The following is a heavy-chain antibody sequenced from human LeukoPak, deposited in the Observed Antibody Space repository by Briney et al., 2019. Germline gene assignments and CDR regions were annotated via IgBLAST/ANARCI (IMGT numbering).Heavy chain of an antibody. CDR1: GGTFSSYA. Sequence: GASVKVSCKASGGTFSSYAISWVRQAPGQGLEWMGRIIPILGIANYAQKFQGRVTITADKSTSTAYMELSSLRSEDTAVYYCARGNTMVRGAPNPLDYWGQGTLVTVSS. CDR3: ARGNTMVRGAPNPLDY. V-gene: IGHV1-69*04. J-gene: IGHJ4*02. CDR2: IIPILGIA. D-gene: IGHD3-10*01.